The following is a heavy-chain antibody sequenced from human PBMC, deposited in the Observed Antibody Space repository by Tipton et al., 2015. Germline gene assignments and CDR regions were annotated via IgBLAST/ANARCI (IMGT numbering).Heavy chain of an antibody. CDR2: IYYSGST. CDR1: GGSISRYY. Sequence: TLSLTCTVSGGSISRYYWSWIRQAPGGGLEWIGYIYYSGSTNYNPSLKSRVTISVDTSKNQFSLKLSSVTAADTAVYYCAREGGYCSGGSCYNRDYYYYGMDVWGQGTTVTVSS. J-gene: IGHJ6*02. CDR3: AREGGYCSGGSCYNRDYYYYGMDV. V-gene: IGHV4-59*01. D-gene: IGHD2-15*01.